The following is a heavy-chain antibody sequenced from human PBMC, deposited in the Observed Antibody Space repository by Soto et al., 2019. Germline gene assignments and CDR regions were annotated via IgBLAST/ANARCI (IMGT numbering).Heavy chain of an antibody. J-gene: IGHJ5*02. CDR3: ARDYMVRGRDSNWFDP. V-gene: IGHV3-74*01. CDR2: INSDGSST. Sequence: SLRLSCASFGFTFSSSCMHWVRQGPGRGLVWVSLINSDGSSTKYVDSVQGRFTISRDNAKNTLYLQMNNLRAEDTAVYYCARDYMVRGRDSNWFDPWGQGTLVTVSS. CDR1: GFTFSSSC. D-gene: IGHD3-10*01.